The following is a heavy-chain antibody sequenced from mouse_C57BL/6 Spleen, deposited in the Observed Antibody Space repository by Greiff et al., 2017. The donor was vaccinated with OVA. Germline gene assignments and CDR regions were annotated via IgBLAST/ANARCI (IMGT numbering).Heavy chain of an antibody. CDR3: ARKNDGGGFLAY. V-gene: IGHV1-80*01. CDR2: IYPGDGDT. CDR1: GYAFSSYW. Sequence: QVQLQQSGAELVKPGASVKISCKASGYAFSSYWMNWVKQRPGKGLEWIGQIYPGDGDTNYNGKFKGKATLTADKSSSTAYMQLSSLTSEDSAVYFCARKNDGGGFLAYWGQGTLVTVSA. J-gene: IGHJ3*01. D-gene: IGHD3-1*01.